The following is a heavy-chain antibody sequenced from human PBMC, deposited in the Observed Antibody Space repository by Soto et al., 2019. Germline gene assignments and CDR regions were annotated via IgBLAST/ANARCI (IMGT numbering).Heavy chain of an antibody. Sequence: QVQLVQSGAEVKEPGSSVKVSCKASGGTFSTSTFTWVRQAPGQGLEWMGRIIPILDTADYAQKFQGNVTIPSAKSTSTVLMELISLRPEDTCMYYCARDSPTASVFSGYNAIDIRGQRTLFTVSP. V-gene: IGHV1-69*08. CDR1: GGTFSTST. D-gene: IGHD5-12*01. J-gene: IGHJ4*02. CDR2: IIPILDTA. CDR3: ARDSPTASVFSGYNAIDI.